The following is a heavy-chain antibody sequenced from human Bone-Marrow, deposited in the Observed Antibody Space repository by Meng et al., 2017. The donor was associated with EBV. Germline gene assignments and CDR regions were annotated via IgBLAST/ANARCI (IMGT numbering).Heavy chain of an antibody. CDR3: AKSGWNPS. D-gene: IGHD6-19*01. CDR2: ISPNNGAT. Sequence: GQLVQSGNEAEKPGASVKVSCKASGYSFTAYYMHWVRQAPGQGLAWMGQISPNNGATKYAQQFQGRVTMTWDTSTSTAYMELNRLRSTDTAIYYCAKSGWNPSWGQGTLVTVSS. V-gene: IGHV1-2*06. J-gene: IGHJ4*02. CDR1: GYSFTAYY.